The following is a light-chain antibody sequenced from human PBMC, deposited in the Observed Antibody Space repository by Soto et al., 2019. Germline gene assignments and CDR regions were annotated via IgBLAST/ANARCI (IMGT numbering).Light chain of an antibody. CDR3: QQHGSSPWM. CDR2: GAS. CDR1: QSVSSNY. V-gene: IGKV3-20*01. J-gene: IGKJ1*01. Sequence: EVVLTQSPGTLSLSPGERATLSCRASQSVSSNYVALYQQKPGQTPRLLIYGASSRATGIPDRFSGSGSGTDFTLTISRLEPEDFAVYYCQQHGSSPWMFGQGTKVDIK.